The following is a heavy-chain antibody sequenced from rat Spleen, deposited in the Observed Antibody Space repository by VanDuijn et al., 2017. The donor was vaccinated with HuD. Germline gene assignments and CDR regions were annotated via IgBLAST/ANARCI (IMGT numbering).Heavy chain of an antibody. CDR2: ISYSGST. V-gene: IGHV3-1*01. CDR1: GYSITSNY. J-gene: IGHJ3*01. Sequence: EVQLQESGPGLVKPSQSLSLTCSVTGYSITSNYWGWIRKFPGNKMEWIGHISYSGSTSYNPSLKSRISITRDTSKNQFFLQLNSVTTEDTAAYYCSSYFNTYAFAYWGQGTLVTVSS. D-gene: IGHD2-6*01. CDR3: SSYFNTYAFAY.